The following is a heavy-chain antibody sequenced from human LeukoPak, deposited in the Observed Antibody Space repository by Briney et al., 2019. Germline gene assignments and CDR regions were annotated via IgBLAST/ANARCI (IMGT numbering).Heavy chain of an antibody. CDR2: ISYDGSNK. CDR1: GFTFSSYG. V-gene: IGHV3-30*18. J-gene: IGHJ4*02. CDR3: AKAFQFFDY. Sequence: HPGRSLRLSCAASGFTFSSYGMHWVRQAPGKGLEWVAVISYDGSNKYYADSVKGRFTISRDNSKNKLYLQMNSLRAEDTAVYYCAKAFQFFDYWGQGTLVTVSS.